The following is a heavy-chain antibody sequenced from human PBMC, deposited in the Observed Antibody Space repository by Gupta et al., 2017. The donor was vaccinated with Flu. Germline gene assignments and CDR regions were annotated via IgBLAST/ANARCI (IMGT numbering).Heavy chain of an antibody. Sequence: QVQLVQSGAEVKKPGASVKVSCTASGYTFTSHHIHWVRQAPGHGLEWVGLINPNTGGTNYAQKFQGRVTMTEDPSTNTLYMELSSLRSEDTALFYCARVNNVGVFTFFDFWGQGTLVTVSS. CDR1: GYTFTSHH. J-gene: IGHJ4*02. D-gene: IGHD1-26*01. CDR2: INPNTGGT. CDR3: ARVNNVGVFTFFDF. V-gene: IGHV1-46*01.